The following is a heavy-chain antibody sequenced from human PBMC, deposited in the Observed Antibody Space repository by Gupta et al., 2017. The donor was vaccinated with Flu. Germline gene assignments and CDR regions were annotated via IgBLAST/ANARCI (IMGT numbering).Heavy chain of an antibody. CDR1: GFTFKNYA. Sequence: EVQLLESGGGLVQPGGSLRLSCGASGFTFKNYAMNWVRQAPGKGLEWVSTISSRGSSTYYPDSVKGRFTISRDNSRNTLYLQVNSLRAEDTAVYYCAKDGPNTWGYFDYWGQGTLVIVSS. V-gene: IGHV3-23*01. D-gene: IGHD1-26*01. CDR2: ISSRGSST. J-gene: IGHJ4*02. CDR3: AKDGPNTWGYFDY.